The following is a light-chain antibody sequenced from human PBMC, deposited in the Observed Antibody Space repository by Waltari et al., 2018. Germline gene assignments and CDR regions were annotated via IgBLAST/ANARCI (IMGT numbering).Light chain of an antibody. Sequence: QSALTQEASVSGTVGQKVTLSCSGNRNNGGGYAAGWYQQISHGAPKTVMFGNSLPSGIPDRFSGSKSGTTASLTISGLQPEDEGDYYCATWDYSLTGVVFGGGTKLTVL. CDR3: ATWDYSLTGVV. V-gene: IGLV1-44*01. CDR1: RNNGGGYA. J-gene: IGLJ2*01. CDR2: GNS.